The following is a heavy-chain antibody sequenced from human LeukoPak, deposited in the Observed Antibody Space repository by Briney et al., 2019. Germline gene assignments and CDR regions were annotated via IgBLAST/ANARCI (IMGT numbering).Heavy chain of an antibody. J-gene: IGHJ4*02. D-gene: IGHD4-17*01. Sequence: WIRQPPGKGLEWVGRIKSKTDGGTTDYAAPVKGRFTISRDDSKNTLYLQMNSLKTEDTAVYYCTTDRYGDYFDYWGQGTLVTVSS. CDR2: IKSKTDGGTT. CDR3: TTDRYGDYFDY. V-gene: IGHV3-15*01.